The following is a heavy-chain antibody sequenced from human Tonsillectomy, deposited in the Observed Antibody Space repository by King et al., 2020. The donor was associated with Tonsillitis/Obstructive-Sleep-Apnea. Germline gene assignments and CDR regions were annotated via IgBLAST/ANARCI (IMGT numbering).Heavy chain of an antibody. CDR2: IYHSGST. V-gene: IGHV4-4*02. D-gene: IGHD2-2*02. Sequence: QLRESGPGLVKPSGTLSLTCAVSGGSISSSNWWSWVRQPPGKGLEWIGEIYHSGSTNYNPSLKSRVTISVDKSKNQFSLKLSSVTAADTAVYYCARVGYCSSTSCYMYYYYYMDVWGKGTTVTVSS. CDR3: ARVGYCSSTSCYMYYYYYMDV. CDR1: GGSISSSNW. J-gene: IGHJ6*03.